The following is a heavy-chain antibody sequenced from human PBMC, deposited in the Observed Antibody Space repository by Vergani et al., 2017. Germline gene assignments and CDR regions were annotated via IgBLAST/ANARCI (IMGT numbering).Heavy chain of an antibody. Sequence: EVQLVQSGAEVKKPGESLKISCQGSGYSITNFWIGWVRQRPGRGLEWIGIIYPGDSEVKSNPTFRGQVIFSVDTSVNTAYLQWRSLQASDTATYFCASGGHGSENGGALQLWGQGTNITVSS. CDR3: ASGGHGSENGGALQL. D-gene: IGHD3-10*01. CDR1: GYSITNFW. J-gene: IGHJ3*01. V-gene: IGHV5-51*03. CDR2: IYPGDSEV.